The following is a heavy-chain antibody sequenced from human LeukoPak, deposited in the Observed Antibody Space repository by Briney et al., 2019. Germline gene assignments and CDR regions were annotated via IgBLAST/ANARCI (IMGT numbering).Heavy chain of an antibody. D-gene: IGHD2-21*01. J-gene: IGHJ4*02. CDR2: IYHSGST. CDR3: ARRMTILWWPFDY. V-gene: IGHV4-38-2*01. CDR1: GYSISSGYY. Sequence: KPSETPSLTCAVSGYSISSGYYWGWIRQPPGKGLEWIGSIYHSGSTYYNPSLKSRVTISVDTSKNQFSLKLSSVTAADTAVYYCARRMTILWWPFDYWGQGTLVTVSS.